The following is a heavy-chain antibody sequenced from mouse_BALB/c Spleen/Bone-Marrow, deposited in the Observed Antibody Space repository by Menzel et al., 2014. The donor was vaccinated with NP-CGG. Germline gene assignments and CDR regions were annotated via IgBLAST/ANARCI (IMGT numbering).Heavy chain of an antibody. CDR1: TYSFTTYW. J-gene: IGHJ1*01. CDR2: IYPGRSDT. V-gene: IGHV1-5*01. CDR3: TRFGSSYEWYLDV. Sequence: QLQQSDTVLPRRGASVNMSCKTSTYSFTTYWMRWAKQNPGQGLDWIGAIYPGRSDTSYTQTFKDKAKLTAVPSASTAYMELSSLTSEDSAVYYCTRFGSSYEWYLDVRGAGTTGT. D-gene: IGHD1-1*01.